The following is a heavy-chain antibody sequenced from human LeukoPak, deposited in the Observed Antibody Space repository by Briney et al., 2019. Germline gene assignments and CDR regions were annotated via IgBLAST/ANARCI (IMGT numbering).Heavy chain of an antibody. J-gene: IGHJ6*04. V-gene: IGHV4-38-2*02. CDR3: ARGSGIMDV. CDR2: IYHSGST. Sequence: PSETLSLTCTVSGYSISSGYYWGWIRQPPGKGLEWIGSIYHSGSTYYNPSLKSRVTISVDRSKNQFSLKLSSVTAADTAVYYCARGSGIMDVWGKGTTVTVSS. CDR1: GYSISSGYY. D-gene: IGHD5-12*01.